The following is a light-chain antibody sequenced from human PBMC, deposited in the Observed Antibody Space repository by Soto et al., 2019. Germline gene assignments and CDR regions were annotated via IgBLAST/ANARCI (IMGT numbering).Light chain of an antibody. Sequence: NFMLTQPHSVSESPGKTVTISCTRSSGSIASNYVQWFQQRPGSSPTTVIYETYQRPSGVPDRFSGSIDSSSNSASLTISGLKTEDEADYYCQSYDSNNRGVFGGGTKLTVL. CDR2: ETY. CDR1: SGSIASNY. V-gene: IGLV6-57*01. CDR3: QSYDSNNRGV. J-gene: IGLJ3*02.